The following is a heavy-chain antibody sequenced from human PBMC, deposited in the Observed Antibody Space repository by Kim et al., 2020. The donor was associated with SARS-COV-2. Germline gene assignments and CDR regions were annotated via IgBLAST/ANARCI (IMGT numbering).Heavy chain of an antibody. CDR3: ARDSSSWYRLDY. Sequence: YTPSLKSRVTISVDTSKNHFSLKLSSVTAADTAVYYCARDSSSWYRLDYWGQGTLVTVSS. V-gene: IGHV4-31*02. J-gene: IGHJ4*02. D-gene: IGHD6-13*01.